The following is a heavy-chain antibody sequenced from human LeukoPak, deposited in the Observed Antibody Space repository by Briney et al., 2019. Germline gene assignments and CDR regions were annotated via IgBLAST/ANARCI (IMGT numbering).Heavy chain of an antibody. Sequence: ASVKVSCKASGYTFTGYYMHWVRQAPGQGLEGMGWINPNSGGTNYAQKFQGRVTMTRDTSISTAYMELSRLRSDDTAVYYCAREGTTMVRGGGAFDIWGQGTMVTVSS. D-gene: IGHD3-10*01. CDR2: INPNSGGT. CDR3: AREGTTMVRGGGAFDI. J-gene: IGHJ3*02. V-gene: IGHV1-2*02. CDR1: GYTFTGYY.